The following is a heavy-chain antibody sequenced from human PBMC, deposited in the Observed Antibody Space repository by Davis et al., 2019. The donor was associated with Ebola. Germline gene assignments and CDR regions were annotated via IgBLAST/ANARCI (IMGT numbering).Heavy chain of an antibody. Sequence: LETLSLTCAVYGGSFSGYYWSWIRQPPGKGLEWIGEINHSGSTNYNPSLKSRVTISVDTSKNQFSLKLSSVTAADTAVYYCARIPPIWRRVDYWGQGTLVTVSS. CDR2: INHSGST. D-gene: IGHD3-3*01. J-gene: IGHJ4*02. V-gene: IGHV4-34*01. CDR3: ARIPPIWRRVDY. CDR1: GGSFSGYY.